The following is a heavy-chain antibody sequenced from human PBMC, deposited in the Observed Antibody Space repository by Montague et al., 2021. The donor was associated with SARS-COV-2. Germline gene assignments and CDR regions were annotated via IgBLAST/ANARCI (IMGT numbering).Heavy chain of an antibody. CDR3: ARSGYSSSWYGFRSWFDP. J-gene: IGHJ5*02. D-gene: IGHD6-13*01. CDR2: INHSGST. Sequence: SETLSLTCAVYGGSFSGYYRSWIRQPPGKGLEWIGEINHSGSTNYNPSLKSRVTISVDTSKNQFSLKLSSVTAADTAVYYCARSGYSSSWYGFRSWFDPWGQGTLVTVSS. CDR1: GGSFSGYY. V-gene: IGHV4-34*01.